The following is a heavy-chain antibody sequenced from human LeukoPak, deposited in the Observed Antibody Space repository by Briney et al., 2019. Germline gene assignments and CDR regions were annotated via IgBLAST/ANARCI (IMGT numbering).Heavy chain of an antibody. CDR3: ARVRDDYNYYFDY. CDR1: GDSVSSNIPA. D-gene: IGHD5-24*01. CDR2: TYYRSKWYT. V-gene: IGHV6-1*01. Sequence: SQTLSLTRAISGDSVSSNIPAWHWIRQSPSRGLEWLGRTYYRSKWYTEYALSVKSRITISPDTSKNHFSLQLNSVTPEDTAVYYCARVRDDYNYYFDYWGQGTLVTVSS. J-gene: IGHJ4*02.